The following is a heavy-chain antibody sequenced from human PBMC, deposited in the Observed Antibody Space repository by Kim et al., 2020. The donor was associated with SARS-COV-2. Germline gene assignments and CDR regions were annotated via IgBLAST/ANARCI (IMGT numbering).Heavy chain of an antibody. Sequence: GGSLRLSCAASGFTFSSYSMNWVRQAPGKGLEWVSSISSSSSYIYYADSVKGRFTISRDNAKNSLYLQMNSLRAEDTAVYYCARGRTGSSWYQNWFDPWGQGTLATVP. J-gene: IGHJ5*02. CDR3: ARGRTGSSWYQNWFDP. CDR1: GFTFSSYS. D-gene: IGHD6-13*01. V-gene: IGHV3-21*01. CDR2: ISSSSSYI.